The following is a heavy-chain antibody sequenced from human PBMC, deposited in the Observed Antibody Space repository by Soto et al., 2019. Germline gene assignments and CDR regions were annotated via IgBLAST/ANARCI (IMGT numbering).Heavy chain of an antibody. Sequence: VASVKVSCKASGGSFSSYIVSWVRQAPGQGLEWMGRIIPVLGVEYYAQKFQGRVTITADKSTSTAYMELNSVTAADTAVYYCAREKTPMSPHYFYYGMDVWGQGTTVTVSS. D-gene: IGHD3-9*01. J-gene: IGHJ6*02. V-gene: IGHV1-69*04. CDR1: GGSFSSYI. CDR2: IIPVLGVE. CDR3: AREKTPMSPHYFYYGMDV.